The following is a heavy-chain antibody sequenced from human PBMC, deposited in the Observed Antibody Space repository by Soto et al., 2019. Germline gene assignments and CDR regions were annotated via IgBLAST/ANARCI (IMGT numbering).Heavy chain of an antibody. CDR2: IIPIFGTA. D-gene: IGHD3-22*01. CDR1: GGTFSSYA. CDR3: ARVPLSSGYYGPPNY. J-gene: IGHJ4*02. Sequence: GASVKVSYKASGGTFSSYAISWVRQAPGQGLEWMGGIIPIFGTANYAQKFQGRVTITADESTSTAYMELSSLRSEDTAVYYCARVPLSSGYYGPPNYWGQGTLVTVSS. V-gene: IGHV1-69*13.